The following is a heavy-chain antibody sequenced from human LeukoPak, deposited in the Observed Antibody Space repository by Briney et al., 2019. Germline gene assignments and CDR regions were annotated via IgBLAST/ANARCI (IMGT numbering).Heavy chain of an antibody. J-gene: IGHJ4*02. Sequence: GSLRLSCAASGFTFSNYGMHWVRQDQGKGLEWVAVIWYDGSNKYYADSVKGRFTLSRDNSKNTLFLQMNSLRPEDTAVYFCARDLTQLALFDYWGQGTLVTVSS. D-gene: IGHD6-13*01. CDR2: IWYDGSNK. CDR1: GFTFSNYG. CDR3: ARDLTQLALFDY. V-gene: IGHV3-33*01.